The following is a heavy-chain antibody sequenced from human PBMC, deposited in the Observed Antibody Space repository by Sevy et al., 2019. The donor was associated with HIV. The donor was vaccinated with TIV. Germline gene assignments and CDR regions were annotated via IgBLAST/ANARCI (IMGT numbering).Heavy chain of an antibody. CDR2: IYYSGST. CDR1: GGSISSSSYY. J-gene: IGHJ4*02. Sequence: SETLSLTCTVSGGSISSSSYYWGWIHQPPGKGLEWIGSIYYSGSTYYNPSLKSRVTISVDTSKNQFSLKLSSVTAADTAVYYCASVYYYDSSAYFDYWGQGTLVTVSS. CDR3: ASVYYYDSSAYFDY. D-gene: IGHD3-22*01. V-gene: IGHV4-39*01.